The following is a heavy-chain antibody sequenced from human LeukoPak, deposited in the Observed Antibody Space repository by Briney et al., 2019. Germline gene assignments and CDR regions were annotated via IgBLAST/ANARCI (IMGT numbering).Heavy chain of an antibody. CDR1: GYTFTGYY. CDR3: ARCEDYDILTGRGSLDAFDI. CDR2: INPNSGGT. V-gene: IGHV1-2*04. J-gene: IGHJ3*02. D-gene: IGHD3-9*01. Sequence: ASVKVSCKASGYTFTGYYMHWVRQAPGQGLEWMGWINPNSGGTNYAQKFQGWVTMTRDTSISTAYMELSRLRSEDTAVYYCARCEDYDILTGRGSLDAFDIWGQGTMVTVSS.